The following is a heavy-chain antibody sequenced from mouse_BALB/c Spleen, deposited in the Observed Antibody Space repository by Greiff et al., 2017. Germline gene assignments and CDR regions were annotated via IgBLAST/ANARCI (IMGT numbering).Heavy chain of an antibody. CDR2: ISSGGSYT. D-gene: IGHD1-1*01. Sequence: EVQLVESGGGLVKPGGSLKLSCAASGFTFSSYTMSWVRQTPEKRLEWVATISSGGSYTYYPDSVKGRFTISRDNAKNTLYLQMSSLKSEDTAMYYCTWEGSYYYGSRNYFDYWGQGTTLTVSS. CDR3: TWEGSYYYGSRNYFDY. J-gene: IGHJ2*01. V-gene: IGHV5-6-4*01. CDR1: GFTFSSYT.